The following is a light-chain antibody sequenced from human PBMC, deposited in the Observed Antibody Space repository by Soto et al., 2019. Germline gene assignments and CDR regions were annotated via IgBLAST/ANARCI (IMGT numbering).Light chain of an antibody. CDR1: QGIRDD. Sequence: EIQMTQSPSSLSASVGDRVTITCRARQGIRDDLVWVQQKPGKAPKRLIYAASRLQSGVPSRFSGSGSGTDFTLTISSLQPEDFATYYCLQHNSYSWTFGQGTKVDIK. J-gene: IGKJ1*01. CDR2: AAS. V-gene: IGKV1-17*01. CDR3: LQHNSYSWT.